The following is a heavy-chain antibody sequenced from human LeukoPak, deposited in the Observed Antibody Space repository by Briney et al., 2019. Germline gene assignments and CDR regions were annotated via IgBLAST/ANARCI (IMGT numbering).Heavy chain of an antibody. Sequence: QPGGSLRLSCAASGFTFSSYAMSWVRHAPGKGLEWVSSISGSGGSTYYGDSVKGRFTISRDNSKNTLYLQMNSLRAEDTAVYYCAKVATETTVTIIALIDAFDIWGQGTMVTVSS. V-gene: IGHV3-23*01. D-gene: IGHD4-17*01. CDR2: ISGSGGST. CDR1: GFTFSSYA. CDR3: AKVATETTVTIIALIDAFDI. J-gene: IGHJ3*02.